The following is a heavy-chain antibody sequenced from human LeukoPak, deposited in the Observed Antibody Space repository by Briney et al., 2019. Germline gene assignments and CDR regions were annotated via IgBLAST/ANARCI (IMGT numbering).Heavy chain of an antibody. Sequence: ASVKVSCKASGYTFTSYYMHWVRQAPGQGLEWMGIINPSGGSTSYAQKFQGRVTITTDESTSTAYMELSSLRSEDTAVYYCARETGAVAGYFDYWGQGTLVTVSS. CDR2: INPSGGST. CDR1: GYTFTSYY. J-gene: IGHJ4*02. V-gene: IGHV1-46*01. D-gene: IGHD6-19*01. CDR3: ARETGAVAGYFDY.